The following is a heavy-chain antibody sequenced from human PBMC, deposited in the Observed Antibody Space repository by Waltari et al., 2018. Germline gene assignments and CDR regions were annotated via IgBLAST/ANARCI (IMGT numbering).Heavy chain of an antibody. J-gene: IGHJ4*02. CDR1: GYSISSGYY. CDR3: ATRTPYDFWSGYYGGFDY. Sequence: QVQLQESGPGLVKPSETLSLTCTVSGYSISSGYYWGWIRQPPGKGLEWIGSIYHSGRTYYNPSLKSLVTISVDTSKNQFSLKLSSVTAADTAVYYCATRTPYDFWSGYYGGFDYWGQGTLVTVSS. D-gene: IGHD3-3*01. V-gene: IGHV4-38-2*02. CDR2: IYHSGRT.